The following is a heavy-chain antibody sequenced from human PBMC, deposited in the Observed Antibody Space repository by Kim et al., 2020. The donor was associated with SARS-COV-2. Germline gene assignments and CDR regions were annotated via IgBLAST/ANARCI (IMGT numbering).Heavy chain of an antibody. Sequence: SPSFQGKVTIYDDKSISTAYLQWSSLKASDTAMYYCARVGSDYGDYYFDYWGQGTLVTVSS. CDR3: ARVGSDYGDYYFDY. D-gene: IGHD4-17*01. V-gene: IGHV5-51*01. J-gene: IGHJ4*02.